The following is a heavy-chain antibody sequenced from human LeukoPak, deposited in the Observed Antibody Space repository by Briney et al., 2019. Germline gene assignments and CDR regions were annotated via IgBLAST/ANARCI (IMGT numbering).Heavy chain of an antibody. J-gene: IGHJ4*02. CDR1: GGSISSYY. Sequence: SETLSLTCTVSGGSISSYYWSWIRQPPGKGLEWIGYIYTSGSTNYNPSLKSRVTISVDTSKNQLSLKLSSVTAADTAVYYCASTKRGDILTGYFADYWGQGTLVTVSS. CDR3: ASTKRGDILTGYFADY. D-gene: IGHD3-9*01. V-gene: IGHV4-4*09. CDR2: IYTSGST.